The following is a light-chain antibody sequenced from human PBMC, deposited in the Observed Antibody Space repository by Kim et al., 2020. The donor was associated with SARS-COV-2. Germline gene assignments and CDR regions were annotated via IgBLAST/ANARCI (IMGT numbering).Light chain of an antibody. CDR1: HSVSTN. J-gene: IGKJ4*01. Sequence: VSPAETTTLSCRASHSVSTNLAWFQQKPGQPPRLLIYGASTRAAGVPARFSGSGSRTEFTLTISSLQSEDFAVYYCQQYSDWPLTFGGGTKVDIK. V-gene: IGKV3-15*01. CDR2: GAS. CDR3: QQYSDWPLT.